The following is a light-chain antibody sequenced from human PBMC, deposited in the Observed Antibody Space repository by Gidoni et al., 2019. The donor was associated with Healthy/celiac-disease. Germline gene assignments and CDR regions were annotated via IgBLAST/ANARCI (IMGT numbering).Light chain of an antibody. CDR1: QSVLYSSNNKNY. J-gene: IGKJ4*01. Sequence: DIVITQSPDSLAVSLGERATINCKSSQSVLYSSNNKNYLAWYQQKPRQPPKLLIYWASTRESGVPDRFSGSGSGTDFTLTISSLQAEDVAVYYCQQYYSTLTFGGGTKVEIK. V-gene: IGKV4-1*01. CDR3: QQYYSTLT. CDR2: WAS.